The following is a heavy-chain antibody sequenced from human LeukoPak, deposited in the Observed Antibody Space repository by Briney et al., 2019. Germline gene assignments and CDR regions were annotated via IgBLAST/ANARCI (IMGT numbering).Heavy chain of an antibody. CDR2: INHSAST. D-gene: IGHD6-19*01. CDR1: GGSISSYY. Sequence: AETLSLTCTVSGGSISSYYWSWISQPPGKGLEWIGEINHSASTKYNPSLKSRVTLSVDTSKNQLSLNLTSVTAADTAVYYCARRVAEAGTRVFRHWGQGTLVLVSS. V-gene: IGHV4-34*01. J-gene: IGHJ1*01. CDR3: ARRVAEAGTRVFRH.